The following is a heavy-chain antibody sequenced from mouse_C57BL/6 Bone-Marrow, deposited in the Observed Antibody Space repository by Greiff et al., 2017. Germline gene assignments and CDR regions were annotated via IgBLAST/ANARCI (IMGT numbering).Heavy chain of an antibody. CDR1: GYTFTSYG. J-gene: IGHJ1*03. CDR3: ARRDDYDGYWYFDV. D-gene: IGHD2-4*01. Sequence: LMGPGSSVKMSCKTSGYTFTSYGINWVKQRPGQGLEWIGYIYIGNGYTEYNEKFKGKATLTSDTSSSTAYMQLSSLTSEDSAIYFCARRDDYDGYWYFDVWGTGTTVTVSS. V-gene: IGHV1-58*01. CDR2: IYIGNGYT.